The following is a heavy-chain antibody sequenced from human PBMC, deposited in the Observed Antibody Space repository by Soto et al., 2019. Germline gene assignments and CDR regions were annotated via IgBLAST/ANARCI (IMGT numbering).Heavy chain of an antibody. CDR3: ARGVATVTTRGDAFDI. J-gene: IGHJ3*02. CDR2: INHSGSA. CDR1: GGSFSGYY. Sequence: PSETLSLTCAVYGGSFSGYYWSWIRQPPGKGLEWIGEINHSGSANYNPSLKSRVTISVDTSKNQFSLKLSSVTVADTAVYYCARGVATVTTRGDAFDIWGQGTMVTVSS. D-gene: IGHD4-17*01. V-gene: IGHV4-34*01.